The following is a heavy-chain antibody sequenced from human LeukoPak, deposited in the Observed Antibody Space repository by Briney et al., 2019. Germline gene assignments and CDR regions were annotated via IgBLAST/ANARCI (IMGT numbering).Heavy chain of an antibody. J-gene: IGHJ6*03. V-gene: IGHV1-69*13. CDR2: IIPIFGTA. CDR1: GGTFSSYA. D-gene: IGHD6-13*01. Sequence: SVKVSCKASGGTFSSYAISWVRQAPGQGLEWMGGIIPIFGTANYAQKFQGRVTITADESTSTAYMELSSLRSEDTAVYYCARGEYSSSWYFTPPIDYYMDVWGKGTTVTISS. CDR3: ARGEYSSSWYFTPPIDYYMDV.